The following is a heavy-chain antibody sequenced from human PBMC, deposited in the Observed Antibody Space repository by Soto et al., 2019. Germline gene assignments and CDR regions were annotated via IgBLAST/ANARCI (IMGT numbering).Heavy chain of an antibody. J-gene: IGHJ6*04. CDR3: ARETSVGATYYYYYGMDV. CDR2: ISAYNGNT. D-gene: IGHD1-26*01. Sequence: GASVKVSCTASGYTFTSYGISWVRQAPGQGLEWMGWISAYNGNTNYAQKLQGRVTMTTDTSTSTAYMELSSLRSDDTAVHYCARETSVGATYYYYYGMDVWGDGTTATVSP. V-gene: IGHV1-18*04. CDR1: GYTFTSYG.